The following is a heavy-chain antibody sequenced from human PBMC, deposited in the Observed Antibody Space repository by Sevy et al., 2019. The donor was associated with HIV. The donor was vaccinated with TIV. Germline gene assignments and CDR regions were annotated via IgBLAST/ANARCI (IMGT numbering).Heavy chain of an antibody. J-gene: IGHJ4*02. Sequence: GGSLRLSCAASGFPFSTYAMHWVRQAPGKGLELVAVIWYDGSNNYHADSVKGRFTISRDNSKNTLYLQMDSLRAADTAVYYCAKSGRIVVAGTTNYFDSWGQGTLVTVSS. CDR2: IWYDGSNN. D-gene: IGHD6-19*01. CDR3: AKSGRIVVAGTTNYFDS. V-gene: IGHV3-33*06. CDR1: GFPFSTYA.